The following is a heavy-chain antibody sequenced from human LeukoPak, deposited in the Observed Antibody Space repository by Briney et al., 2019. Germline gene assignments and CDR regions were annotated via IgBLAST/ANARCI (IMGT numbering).Heavy chain of an antibody. V-gene: IGHV1-69*13. Sequence: ASVKVSCKASGGTFSSYAISWVRQAPGQGLEWMGGIIPIFGTANYAQKFQGRVTITADESTSTAYMELSSLRSEDTAVYYCARTSNMLYNAFDIWGQGTMVTVSS. CDR1: GGTFSSYA. CDR3: ARTSNMLYNAFDI. D-gene: IGHD2-8*01. J-gene: IGHJ3*02. CDR2: IIPIFGTA.